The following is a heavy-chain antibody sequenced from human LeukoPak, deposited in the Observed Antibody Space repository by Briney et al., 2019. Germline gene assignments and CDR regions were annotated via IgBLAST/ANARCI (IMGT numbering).Heavy chain of an antibody. J-gene: IGHJ6*02. CDR3: ARNARLAGSGRVHYYGMDV. Sequence: SETLSLTCSVSGGSISSYYWSWIRQPPGKGLEWIGYIYNSGSTNYNPSLKSRVTISVDTSKNQFSLKLSSVTAAETAVYYCARNARLAGSGRVHYYGMDVWGQGTTVTVSS. V-gene: IGHV4-59*08. D-gene: IGHD3-10*01. CDR2: IYNSGST. CDR1: GGSISSYY.